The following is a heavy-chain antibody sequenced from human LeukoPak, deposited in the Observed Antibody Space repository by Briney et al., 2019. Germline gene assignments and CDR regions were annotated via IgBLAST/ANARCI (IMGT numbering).Heavy chain of an antibody. D-gene: IGHD3-9*01. CDR2: ISAYNGNT. CDR3: ARVYDILTGYPDAFDI. CDR1: GYTFTSYG. Sequence: ASVKVSCKASGYTFTSYGISWVRQAPGQGLEWMGWISAYNGNTNYAQKLQGRVTMTTDTSTSTAYMEPRSLRSDDTAVYYCARVYDILTGYPDAFDIWGQGTMVTVSS. V-gene: IGHV1-18*01. J-gene: IGHJ3*02.